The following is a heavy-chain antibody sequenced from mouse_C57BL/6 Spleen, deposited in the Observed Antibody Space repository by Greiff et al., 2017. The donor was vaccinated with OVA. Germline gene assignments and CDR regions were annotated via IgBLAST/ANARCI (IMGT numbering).Heavy chain of an antibody. V-gene: IGHV1-59*01. CDR3: ARSAVSDYDGN. Sequence: QVQLQQPGAELVRPGTSVKLSCKASGYTFTSYWMHWVKQRPGQGLEWIGVIDPSDSYTTYNQKFKGKATLTVDTSSSTAYMQLSSLTSEDSAVYYCARSAVSDYDGNWGQGTTLTVSS. CDR2: IDPSDSYT. J-gene: IGHJ2*01. CDR1: GYTFTSYW. D-gene: IGHD2-4*01.